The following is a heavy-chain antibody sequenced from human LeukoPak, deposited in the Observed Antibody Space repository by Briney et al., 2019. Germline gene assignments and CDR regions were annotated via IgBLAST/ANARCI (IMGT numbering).Heavy chain of an antibody. CDR2: INPNSGGT. Sequence: ASVKVSCKASGYTFTGHYMHWVRPDPGQGLEWMGWINPNSGGTNFAQKFQGRVTLTTDTSTSEPYMELRSLRSDDTADYYCARDYPDAVAGTGGYWGQGTLVTVSS. J-gene: IGHJ4*02. CDR3: ARDYPDAVAGTGGY. V-gene: IGHV1-2*02. CDR1: GYTFTGHY. D-gene: IGHD6-19*01.